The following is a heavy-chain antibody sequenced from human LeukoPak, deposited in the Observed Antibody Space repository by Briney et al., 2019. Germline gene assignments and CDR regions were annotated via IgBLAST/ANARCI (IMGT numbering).Heavy chain of an antibody. CDR3: ARLGRYHPTGTPSDY. CDR1: GYSFTSYW. V-gene: IGHV5-51*01. J-gene: IGHJ4*02. D-gene: IGHD1-14*01. Sequence: ESLKISCKCSGYSFTSYWIGWVRQTPGKGLEWMGIIYPGDSATRYSPSFKGQVTISADKSISTAYLQWSSLKASDTAMYYCARLGRYHPTGTPSDYWGQGTLVTVSS. CDR2: IYPGDSAT.